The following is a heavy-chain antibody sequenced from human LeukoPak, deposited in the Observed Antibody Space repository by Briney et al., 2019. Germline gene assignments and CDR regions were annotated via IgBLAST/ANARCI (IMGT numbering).Heavy chain of an antibody. J-gene: IGHJ5*02. V-gene: IGHV3-11*05. D-gene: IGHD6-13*01. CDR1: GFTFSDYY. CDR2: ISSSSSYT. CDR3: ARDLQSGSSKSGLDP. Sequence: GGSLRLSCAASGFTFSDYYMSWIRQAPGKGLEWVSCISSSSSYTNYADSVKGRFTISRDNAKNSLYLQMNSLRAEDTAVYYCARDLQSGSSKSGLDPWGQGTLVTVSS.